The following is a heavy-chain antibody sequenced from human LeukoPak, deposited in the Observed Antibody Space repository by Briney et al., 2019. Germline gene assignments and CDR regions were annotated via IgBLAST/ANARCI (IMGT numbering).Heavy chain of an antibody. V-gene: IGHV3-15*01. Sequence: GGSLRLSCAASGFTFSNAWMSWVRQAPGKGLEWVGRIKSKTHGATTDYAAPVKGRFAISRDDSKNTLYLQMNSLKTEDTAVYYCTISPVAGIDYWGQGTLVTVSS. D-gene: IGHD6-19*01. CDR1: GFTFSNAW. CDR2: IKSKTHGATT. CDR3: TISPVAGIDY. J-gene: IGHJ4*02.